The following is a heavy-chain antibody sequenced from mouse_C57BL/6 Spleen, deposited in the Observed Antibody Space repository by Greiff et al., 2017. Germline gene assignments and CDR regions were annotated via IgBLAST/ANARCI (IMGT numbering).Heavy chain of an antibody. CDR2: ISYDGSN. D-gene: IGHD2-14*01. CDR1: GYSITSGYY. V-gene: IGHV3-6*01. Sequence: DVKLQESGPGLAKPSQSLSLTCSVTGYSITSGYYWNWIRQFPGNKLEWMGYISYDGSNNYNPSLKNRIYITPVPSTNQFFLKLNSVTTEDTATYDCARDWDRGYDNVWGTGTTVTVSS. CDR3: ARDWDRGYDNV. J-gene: IGHJ1*03.